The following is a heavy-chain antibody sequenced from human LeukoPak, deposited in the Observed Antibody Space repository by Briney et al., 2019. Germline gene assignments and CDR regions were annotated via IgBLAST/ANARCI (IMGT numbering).Heavy chain of an antibody. CDR3: AREDYDSSGYYSEY. D-gene: IGHD3-22*01. J-gene: IGHJ4*02. V-gene: IGHV3-33*01. Sequence: GGSLRLSCAASGFTFSSYGMHWVRQAPGKGLEWVAVIWYDGSNKYYADSVKGRFTISRDNSKNTLYLQMNSLRAEDTAVYYCAREDYDSSGYYSEYWGQGTLVTVSS. CDR2: IWYDGSNK. CDR1: GFTFSSYG.